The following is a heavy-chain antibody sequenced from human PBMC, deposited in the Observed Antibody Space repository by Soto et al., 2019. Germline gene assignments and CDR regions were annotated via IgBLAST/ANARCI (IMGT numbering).Heavy chain of an antibody. CDR1: GGSISSSSYY. J-gene: IGHJ4*02. CDR3: ARGYSSGYQPRPPLFFDY. Sequence: QLQLQESGPGLVKPSETLSLTCTVSGGSISSSSYYWGWIRQPPGKGLEWIGSIYYSGSTYYNPSLKSRVTISVDTSKNQFSLKLSSVTAADTAVYYCARGYSSGYQPRPPLFFDYWGQGTLVTVSS. D-gene: IGHD3-22*01. V-gene: IGHV4-39*01. CDR2: IYYSGST.